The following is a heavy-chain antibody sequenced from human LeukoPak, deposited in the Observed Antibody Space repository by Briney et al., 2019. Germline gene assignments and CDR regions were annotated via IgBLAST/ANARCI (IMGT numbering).Heavy chain of an antibody. CDR2: MNPNSGNT. CDR1: GYTFTGYY. V-gene: IGHV1-8*03. D-gene: IGHD6-6*01. Sequence: GASVKVSCKASGYTFTGYYMHWVRQAPGQGLEWMGWMNPNSGNTGYAQKFQGRVTITRNTSISTAYMELSSLRSEDTAVYYCARGSSIAARLNRLVWFDPWGQGTLVTVSS. J-gene: IGHJ5*02. CDR3: ARGSSIAARLNRLVWFDP.